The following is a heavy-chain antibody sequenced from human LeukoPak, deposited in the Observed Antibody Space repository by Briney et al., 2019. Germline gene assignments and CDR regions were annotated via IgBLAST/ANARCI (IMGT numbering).Heavy chain of an antibody. Sequence: GSISSQFWSWIRQPPGKGLEWIGCIYYSGSTYYNPSLKSRVTISVDMSKSQFSLRLTSVTAADTAVYYCARKNDFDIWGQGTLVTVSS. J-gene: IGHJ3*02. D-gene: IGHD2/OR15-2a*01. CDR3: ARKNDFDI. V-gene: IGHV4-59*11. CDR2: IYYSGST. CDR1: GSISSQF.